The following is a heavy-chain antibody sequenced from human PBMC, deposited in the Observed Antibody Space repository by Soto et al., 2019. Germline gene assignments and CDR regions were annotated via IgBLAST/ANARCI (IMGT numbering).Heavy chain of an antibody. V-gene: IGHV3-11*06. CDR2: ISSSSSYT. CDR3: AREDSSGYYNPDY. Sequence: QVQLVESGGGLVKPGGSLRLSCAASGFTFSDYYMSWIRQAPGKGLEWVSYISSSSSYTNYADSVKGRFTISRDNAKNSLYLQMNSLRAEDTAVYYCAREDSSGYYNPDYWGQGPLVTVSS. J-gene: IGHJ4*02. CDR1: GFTFSDYY. D-gene: IGHD3-22*01.